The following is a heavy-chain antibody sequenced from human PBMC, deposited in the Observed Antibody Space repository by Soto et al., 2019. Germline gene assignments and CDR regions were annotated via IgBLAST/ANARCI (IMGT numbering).Heavy chain of an antibody. V-gene: IGHV4-59*10. CDR3: ARSSGDDFFYYGMDV. Sequence: SETLSLTCSVSGASITSHYWSWIRQSAGQGLQWIGRVYARGATNYNPSLKSRVTISGDTSKNQFSLKLTSVTAADTAVYYCARSSGDDFFYYGMDVWGHGTTVTVSS. CDR1: GASITSHY. D-gene: IGHD4-17*01. J-gene: IGHJ6*02. CDR2: VYARGAT.